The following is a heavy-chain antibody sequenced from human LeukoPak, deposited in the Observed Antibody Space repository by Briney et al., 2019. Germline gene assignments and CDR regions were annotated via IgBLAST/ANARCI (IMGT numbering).Heavy chain of an antibody. D-gene: IGHD2/OR15-2a*01. CDR1: GFTFSNYG. CDR2: ISYGGTNQ. J-gene: IGHJ4*02. Sequence: GGSLRLSCAASGFTFSNYGMHWVRQAPGKGLEWVAFISYGGTNQYYADSVKGRFTISRDNYNNRLDLQMNSLRPEDTAVYYCARDSRPYSNDFDFWGLGTLVTVSS. CDR3: ARDSRPYSNDFDF. V-gene: IGHV3-30*13.